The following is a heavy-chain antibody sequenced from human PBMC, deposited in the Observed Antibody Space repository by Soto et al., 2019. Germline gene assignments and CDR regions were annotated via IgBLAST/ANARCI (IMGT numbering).Heavy chain of an antibody. V-gene: IGHV3-33*01. D-gene: IGHD5-12*01. CDR3: ARGRRGYHHLDY. Sequence: QVHLEESGGGVVQPGRSLRLSCATSGVSLSSFGMHWVRQAPGKGLEWVALLQFDGGNEYYADSVKGRFTISRDNSTTSLYLQLTSLRAEDTATYYCARGRRGYHHLDYWGPGTLVTVSS. J-gene: IGHJ4*02. CDR1: GVSLSSFG. CDR2: LQFDGGNE.